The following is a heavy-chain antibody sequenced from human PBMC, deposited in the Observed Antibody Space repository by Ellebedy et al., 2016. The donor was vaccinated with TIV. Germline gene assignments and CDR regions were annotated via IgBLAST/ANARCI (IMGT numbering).Heavy chain of an antibody. Sequence: GESLKISCAASGFTLSFFAMSWVRQTPGKGLEWVSAIGAIGDRTHYADSVKGRFTISRDNSKSTLYLQMNSLRAEDTAVYYCAKEARAYYDTGGYHYYFDYWGQGTLVTVSS. V-gene: IGHV3-23*01. D-gene: IGHD3-22*01. CDR3: AKEARAYYDTGGYHYYFDY. J-gene: IGHJ4*02. CDR1: GFTLSFFA. CDR2: IGAIGDRT.